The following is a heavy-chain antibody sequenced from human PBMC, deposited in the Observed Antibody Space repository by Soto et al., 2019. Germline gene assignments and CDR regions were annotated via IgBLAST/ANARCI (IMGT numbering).Heavy chain of an antibody. CDR3: ANDAYDI. CDR2: IYYSGST. J-gene: IGHJ3*02. CDR1: GSSISSYY. Sequence: TLSLTCTVSGSSISSYYWSWIRQPPGKGLEWIGYIYYSGSTNYNPSLKSRVTISVDTSKNQFSLKLSSVTAADTAVYYCANDAYDIWGQRTVVTVSS. V-gene: IGHV4-59*01.